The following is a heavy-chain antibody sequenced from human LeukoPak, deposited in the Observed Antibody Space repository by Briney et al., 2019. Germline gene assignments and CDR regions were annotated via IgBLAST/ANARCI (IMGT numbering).Heavy chain of an antibody. V-gene: IGHV3-21*01. Sequence: PGGSLRLSCAASGFTFSSYSMNWVRQAPGKGLEWVSSISSSSSYIYYADSVKGRFTISRDNAKNSLYLQMNSLRAEDTPVYYCERDLRELPAYYDYWGQGTLVTVSS. CDR1: GFTFSSYS. D-gene: IGHD1-26*01. J-gene: IGHJ4*02. CDR3: ERDLRELPAYYDY. CDR2: ISSSSSYI.